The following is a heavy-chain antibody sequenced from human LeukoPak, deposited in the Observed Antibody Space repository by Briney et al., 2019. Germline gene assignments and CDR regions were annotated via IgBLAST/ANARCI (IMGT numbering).Heavy chain of an antibody. J-gene: IGHJ6*03. D-gene: IGHD1-26*01. CDR1: GFTFSGSA. Sequence: GGSLKLSCAASGFTFSGSAMHWVRQASGKGLEWVGRIRSKANSYATAYAASVKGRFTISRDDSKNTAYLQMNSLRAEDTAVYYCAREGGSYPIAYYYYYYMDVWGKGTTVTVSS. V-gene: IGHV3-73*01. CDR2: IRSKANSYAT. CDR3: AREGGSYPIAYYYYYYMDV.